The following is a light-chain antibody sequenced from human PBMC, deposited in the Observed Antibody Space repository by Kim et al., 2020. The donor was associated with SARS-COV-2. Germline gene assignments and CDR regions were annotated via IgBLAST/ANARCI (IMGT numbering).Light chain of an antibody. CDR2: QDS. CDR3: QAGDSSSVV. J-gene: IGLJ2*01. CDR1: KLGNKY. V-gene: IGLV3-1*01. Sequence: SYELTQPPSVSVSPGQTASITCSGDKLGNKYACWYQQKPGQSPVLVIYQDSKRPSGIPERFSGSNSGNTATLTISGTQARDEVDYYCQAGDSSSVVFGGG.